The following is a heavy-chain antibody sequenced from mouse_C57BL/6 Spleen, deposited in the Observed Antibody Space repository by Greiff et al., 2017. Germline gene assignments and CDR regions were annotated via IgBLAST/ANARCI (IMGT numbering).Heavy chain of an antibody. D-gene: IGHD2-2*01. Sequence: QVQLQQPGAELVRPGSSVKLSCKASGYTFTSYWMDWVKQRPGQGLEWIGNIYPSDSETHYNQKFKDKATLTVDKSASTAYMQLSSLTSEDSAVYYCARGGLRRSIFDYWGQGTTLTVSS. CDR2: IYPSDSET. V-gene: IGHV1-61*01. J-gene: IGHJ2*01. CDR3: ARGGLRRSIFDY. CDR1: GYTFTSYW.